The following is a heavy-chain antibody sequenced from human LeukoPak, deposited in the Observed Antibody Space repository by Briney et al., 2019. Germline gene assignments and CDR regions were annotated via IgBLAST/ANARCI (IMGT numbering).Heavy chain of an antibody. V-gene: IGHV3-30-3*01. CDR1: GFTFGDYA. Sequence: GGSLRLSCTASGFTFGDYAMSWIRQAPGKGLEWVAVISYDGSNKYYADSVKGRFTISRDNSKNTLYLQMNSLRAEDTAVYYCARDGGGQENYFDYWGQGTLVTVSS. CDR3: ARDGGGQENYFDY. CDR2: ISYDGSNK. J-gene: IGHJ4*02. D-gene: IGHD3-16*01.